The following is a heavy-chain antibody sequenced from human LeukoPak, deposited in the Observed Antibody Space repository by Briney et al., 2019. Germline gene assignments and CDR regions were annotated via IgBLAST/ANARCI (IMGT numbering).Heavy chain of an antibody. CDR3: VRGMGMKQLGHNLRGNWYFQH. CDR2: INHSGST. V-gene: IGHV4-34*01. D-gene: IGHD6-6*01. Sequence: SETLSLTCAVYGGSFSGYYWSWIRQPPGKGLEWIGEINHSGSTNYNPSLKSRVTISVDTSKNQFSLKLSSVTAADTAVYYCVRGMGMKQLGHNLRGNWYFQHWGQGTLVTVSS. CDR1: GGSFSGYY. J-gene: IGHJ1*01.